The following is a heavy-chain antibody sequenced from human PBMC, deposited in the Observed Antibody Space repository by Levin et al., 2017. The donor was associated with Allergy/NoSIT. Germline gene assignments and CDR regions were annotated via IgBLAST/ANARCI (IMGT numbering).Heavy chain of an antibody. CDR3: ARAPDIVATIFDY. V-gene: IGHV3-33*01. CDR2: IWYDGSNK. J-gene: IGHJ4*02. CDR1: GFTFSSYG. Sequence: GGSLRLSCAASGFTFSSYGMHWVRQAPGKGLEWVAVIWYDGSNKYYADSVKGRFTISRDNSKNTLYLQMNSLRAEDTAVYYCARAPDIVATIFDYWGQGTLVTVSS. D-gene: IGHD5-12*01.